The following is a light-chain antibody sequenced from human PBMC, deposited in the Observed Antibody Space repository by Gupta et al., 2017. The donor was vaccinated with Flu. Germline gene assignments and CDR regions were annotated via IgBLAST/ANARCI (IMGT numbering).Light chain of an antibody. CDR3: IYCTSRTSWV. CDR2: EVY. J-gene: IGLJ1*01. V-gene: IGLV2-14*01. Sequence: QSALTQPASVSGSPGQSITIPCTGTSSDLNDYNSVSWYQRHPGTAPKLISVEVYNRSSGVSNRCAASNSGTTALTNTSGLQAEDDASYYCIYCTSRTSWVFGTGTELSVL. CDR1: SSDLNDYNS.